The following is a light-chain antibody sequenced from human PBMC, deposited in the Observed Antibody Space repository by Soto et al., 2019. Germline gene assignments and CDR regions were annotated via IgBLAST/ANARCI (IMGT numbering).Light chain of an antibody. V-gene: IGKV1-5*03. CDR3: QKYNTYPLT. CDR2: KAS. CDR1: QSISSW. Sequence: DIQMTQSPSTLSASVGDRVTITCRASQSISSWLAWYQQKPGKAPKFLLFKASSLESGVTSRFSGSGSGTGLTLTISSLQPDDFATYYCQKYNTYPLTFGGGTRVEIK. J-gene: IGKJ4*01.